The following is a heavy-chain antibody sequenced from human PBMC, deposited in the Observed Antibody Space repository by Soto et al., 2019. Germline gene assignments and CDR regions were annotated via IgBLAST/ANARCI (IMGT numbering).Heavy chain of an antibody. CDR3: VGGSSSTSFDY. CDR1: GGTFSSYA. J-gene: IGHJ4*02. V-gene: IGHV1-69*01. Sequence: QVPLVQSGAEVKKPGSSVKVSCKASGGTFSSYAISWVRQAPGQGLEWMGGIIPIFGTANYAKKFQGRGTITADESTRTAYMELSSLRSEDTAVYYCVGGSSSTSFDYWGQGTLVTVSS. CDR2: IIPIFGTA. D-gene: IGHD6-6*01.